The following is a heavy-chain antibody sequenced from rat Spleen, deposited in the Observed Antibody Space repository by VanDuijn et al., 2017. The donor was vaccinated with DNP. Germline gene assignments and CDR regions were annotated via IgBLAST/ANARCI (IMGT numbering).Heavy chain of an antibody. V-gene: IGHV5S13*01. CDR3: ARGAGSPYWSFDF. J-gene: IGHJ1*01. CDR2: ISTSGEYA. CDR1: GFTFSDYN. D-gene: IGHD5-1*01. Sequence: EVQLVESGGGLVQPGRSLKLSCAASGFTFSDYNMAWVRQAPTKGLEWVASISTSGEYAHYRDSVKGRFTISRDNTKNIQYLQMDSLRSEDTATYYCARGAGSPYWSFDFWGPGTVVTVSS.